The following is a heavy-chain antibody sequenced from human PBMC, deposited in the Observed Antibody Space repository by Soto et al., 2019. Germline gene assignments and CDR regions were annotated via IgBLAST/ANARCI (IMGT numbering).Heavy chain of an antibody. D-gene: IGHD6-13*01. J-gene: IGHJ4*02. CDR2: IWYDGSNK. Sequence: GGSLRLSCAASGFTFSSYGMHWVRQAPGKGLEWVAVIWYDGSNKYYADSVKGRFTISRDNSKNTLYLQMNSLRAEDTAVYYGARGAAASKYYFDYWGQGTLVTVSS. CDR1: GFTFSSYG. CDR3: ARGAAASKYYFDY. V-gene: IGHV3-33*01.